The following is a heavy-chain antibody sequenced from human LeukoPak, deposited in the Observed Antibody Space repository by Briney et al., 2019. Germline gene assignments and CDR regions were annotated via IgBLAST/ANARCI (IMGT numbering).Heavy chain of an antibody. CDR2: IHYSGST. Sequence: PSETLSLTCTVSGGSINSYYWSWIRQPPGKGLQWIGCIHYSGSTNYNPSLKSRVTISVDTSKNQFSLKLSSVTAADTAVYYCARTTMVRGTYYMDVWGKGTTVTISS. D-gene: IGHD3-10*01. V-gene: IGHV4-59*01. J-gene: IGHJ6*03. CDR1: GGSINSYY. CDR3: ARTTMVRGTYYMDV.